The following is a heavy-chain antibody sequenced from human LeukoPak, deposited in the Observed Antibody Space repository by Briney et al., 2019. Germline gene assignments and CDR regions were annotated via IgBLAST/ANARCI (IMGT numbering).Heavy chain of an antibody. CDR2: ISSSGSTI. Sequence: PGGSLRLSCAASGFTFSDYYMSWIRQAPGKGLEWVLYISSSGSTIYYADSVKGRFTISRDNAKNSLYLQMNSLRAEDTAVYYCASGYCSGGSCYSPLNYYMDVWGKGTTVTVSS. J-gene: IGHJ6*03. CDR3: ASGYCSGGSCYSPLNYYMDV. V-gene: IGHV3-11*01. D-gene: IGHD2-15*01. CDR1: GFTFSDYY.